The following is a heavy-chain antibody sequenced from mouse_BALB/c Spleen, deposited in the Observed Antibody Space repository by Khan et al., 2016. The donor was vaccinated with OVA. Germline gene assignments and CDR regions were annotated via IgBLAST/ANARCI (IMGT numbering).Heavy chain of an antibody. CDR3: ARTARIKY. D-gene: IGHD1-2*01. J-gene: IGHJ2*01. CDR1: GYSFTSGYV. Sequence: EVQLQESGPGLVKPSQSLSLTCTVTGYSFTSGYVWNWLRQFPGNKQEWIGYISYSGSTNYNPSLKSRISITRDTSKNQFFVQLNSVSTEDKATYYCARTARIKYWGQGTTLTVSA. CDR2: ISYSGST. V-gene: IGHV3-2*02.